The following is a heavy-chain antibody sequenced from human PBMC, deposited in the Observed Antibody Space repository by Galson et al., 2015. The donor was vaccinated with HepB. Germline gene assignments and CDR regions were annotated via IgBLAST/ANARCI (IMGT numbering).Heavy chain of an antibody. J-gene: IGHJ6*03. V-gene: IGHV1-46*01. CDR3: AREGYSYGPIDYYMDV. D-gene: IGHD5-18*01. Sequence: SVKVSCKASGYTFTSYHMHWVRQAPGQGLEWMGIINPSGGSTSYAQKFQGRVTMTRDTSTSTVYMELSSLRSEDTAVYYCAREGYSYGPIDYYMDVWGKGTTVTVSS. CDR1: GYTFTSYH. CDR2: INPSGGST.